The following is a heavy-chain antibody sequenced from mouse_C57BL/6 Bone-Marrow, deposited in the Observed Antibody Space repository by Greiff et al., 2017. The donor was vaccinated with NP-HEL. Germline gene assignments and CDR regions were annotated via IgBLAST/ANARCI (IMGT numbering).Heavy chain of an antibody. CDR3: ARRFGPHYFDY. CDR2: INPNNGGT. CDR1: GYTFTDYY. V-gene: IGHV1-26*01. Sequence: EVQLQQSGPELVKPGASVKISCKASGYTFTDYYMNWVKQSHGKSLEWIGDINPNNGGTSYNQKFKGKATLTVDKSSSTAYMELRSLTSEDSAVYYCARRFGPHYFDYWGQGTTLTVSS. J-gene: IGHJ2*01.